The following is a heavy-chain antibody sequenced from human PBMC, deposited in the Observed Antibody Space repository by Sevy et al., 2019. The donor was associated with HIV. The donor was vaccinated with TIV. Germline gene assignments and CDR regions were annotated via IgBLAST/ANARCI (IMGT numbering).Heavy chain of an antibody. CDR3: ARIGFGMVLIPDY. V-gene: IGHV3-7*01. Sequence: GESLKISCTASGFSFSSYWMSWVRQAPGKGLEWVANIKQDESEKYNVDSVKGRFTISRDNAKNSLYLQMNSLRAEDTAVYYCARIGFGMVLIPDYWGRGTLVTVSS. CDR2: IKQDESEK. J-gene: IGHJ4*02. D-gene: IGHD3-3*01. CDR1: GFSFSSYW.